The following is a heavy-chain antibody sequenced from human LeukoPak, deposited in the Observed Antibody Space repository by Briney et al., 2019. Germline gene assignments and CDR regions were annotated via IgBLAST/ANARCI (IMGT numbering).Heavy chain of an antibody. Sequence: PGGSLRLSCAASGFTFSNYAMSWVRQAPGKGLEWVSAISGSGGNTYYADSVKGRFTISRDNSKNTLYLQMNSLRAEDTAVYYCAKGRTVTTGQNFDYWGQGTLVTVSS. CDR2: ISGSGGNT. CDR3: AKGRTVTTGQNFDY. J-gene: IGHJ4*02. V-gene: IGHV3-23*01. CDR1: GFTFSNYA. D-gene: IGHD4-17*01.